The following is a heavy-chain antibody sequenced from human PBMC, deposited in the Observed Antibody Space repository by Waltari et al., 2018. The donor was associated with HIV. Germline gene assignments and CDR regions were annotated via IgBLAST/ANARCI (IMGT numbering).Heavy chain of an antibody. CDR1: GYSFISYW. CDR2: IDPSDSYT. V-gene: IGHV5-10-1*01. CDR3: ATQDSSGYNP. J-gene: IGHJ5*02. D-gene: IGHD3-22*01. Sequence: EVQLVQSGQEVKKPGESLRLYCKGSGYSFISYWISSVRQMSGKGLDWMGRIDPSDSYTNYSPSFQGHVTISADKSISTAYLQWSSLKASDTAMYYCATQDSSGYNPWGQGTLVTVSS.